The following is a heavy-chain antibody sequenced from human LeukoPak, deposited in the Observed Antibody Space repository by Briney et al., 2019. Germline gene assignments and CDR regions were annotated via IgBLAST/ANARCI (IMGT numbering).Heavy chain of an antibody. CDR2: TYYRSKWYN. J-gene: IGHJ4*02. CDR3: ARESWGQWLAPQQFDY. D-gene: IGHD6-19*01. V-gene: IGHV6-1*01. Sequence: SQTLSLTCAISGDSVSSNSAAWNWIRRSPSRGLEWLGRTYYRSKWYNDYAVSVKSRITINPDTSKNQFSLQLNSVTPEDTAVYYCARESWGQWLAPQQFDYWGQGTLVTVSP. CDR1: GDSVSSNSAA.